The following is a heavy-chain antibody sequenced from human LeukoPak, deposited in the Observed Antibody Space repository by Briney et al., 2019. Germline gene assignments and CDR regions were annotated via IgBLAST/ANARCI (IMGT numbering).Heavy chain of an antibody. CDR2: ISGGGGRT. Sequence: GGSLRLSCAASGFTFSSYAMSWVRQAPGKGLEWVSVISGGGGRTYYADSVKGRFTISRDNAKNSLYLQINSLRAEDTAVYYCARDRGLRLTYDYWGQGTLVTVSS. CDR3: ARDRGLRLTYDY. V-gene: IGHV3-23*01. J-gene: IGHJ4*02. CDR1: GFTFSSYA. D-gene: IGHD3-16*01.